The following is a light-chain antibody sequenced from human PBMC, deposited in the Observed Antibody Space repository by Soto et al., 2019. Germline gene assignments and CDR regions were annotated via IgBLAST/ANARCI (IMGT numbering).Light chain of an antibody. CDR2: DVN. CDR1: SSDVGGYNY. V-gene: IGLV2-11*01. CDR3: SSYAGSYTYV. Sequence: QSVLPQPRSVSGSPGQSVTISCTGTSSDVGGYNYVSWYQHHPGKVPKLMIYDVNKRPSGVPDRFSGSKSGNTASLTISGLQAEDEADYYCSSYAGSYTYVLGTGTKVTVL. J-gene: IGLJ1*01.